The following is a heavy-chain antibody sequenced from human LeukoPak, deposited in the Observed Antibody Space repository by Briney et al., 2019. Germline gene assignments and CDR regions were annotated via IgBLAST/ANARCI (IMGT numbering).Heavy chain of an antibody. V-gene: IGHV3-30-3*01. CDR3: ASAYSSSWHGRVSDY. Sequence: GGSLRLSCAASGFTFSSYAMHWVRQAPGKGLEGVAVISYDGSNKYYADSVKGRFTISRDNSKNTLYLQMNSLRAEDTAVYYCASAYSSSWHGRVSDYWGQGTLVTVSS. CDR1: GFTFSSYA. D-gene: IGHD6-13*01. CDR2: ISYDGSNK. J-gene: IGHJ4*02.